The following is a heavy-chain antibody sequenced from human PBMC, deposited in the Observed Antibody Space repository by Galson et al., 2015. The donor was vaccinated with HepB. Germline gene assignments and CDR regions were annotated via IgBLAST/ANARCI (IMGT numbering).Heavy chain of an antibody. J-gene: IGHJ3*02. CDR1: GFTFSSYS. CDR2: ISSSSGYI. CDR3: ARVRWNERDPFDI. V-gene: IGHV3-21*01. Sequence: SLRLSCAASGFTFSSYSMNWVRQAPGKGLEWVSSISSSSGYIYYGDSVKGRFTISRDNAKNSLYLQMNSLRAEDTAVYYCARVRWNERDPFDIWGQGTMVTVSS. D-gene: IGHD1-1*01.